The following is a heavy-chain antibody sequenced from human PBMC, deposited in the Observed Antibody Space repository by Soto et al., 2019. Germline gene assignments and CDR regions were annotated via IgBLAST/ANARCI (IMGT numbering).Heavy chain of an antibody. D-gene: IGHD4-17*01. V-gene: IGHV3-66*01. J-gene: IGHJ3*02. CDR3: ARATDYGDYVVAFDI. CDR1: GFTVSSNY. CDR2: IYSGGST. Sequence: EVQLVESGGGLVQPGGSLRLSCAASGFTVSSNYMSWVRQAPGKGLEWVSVIYSGGSTYYADSVKGRFTISRDNSKNTLDLQMNSLRAEDTAVYYCARATDYGDYVVAFDIWGQGTMVTVSS.